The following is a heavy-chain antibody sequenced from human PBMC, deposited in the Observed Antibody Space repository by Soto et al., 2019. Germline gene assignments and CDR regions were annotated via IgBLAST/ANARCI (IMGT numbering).Heavy chain of an antibody. J-gene: IGHJ6*03. CDR3: ARDSSSSWYAEPHYYYYYYMDV. V-gene: IGHV3-11*01. Sequence: QVQRVESGGGLFKPGGSLRLSCAASGFTFSDYYMSWIRQAPGKGLEWVSYISSSGSTIYYADSVKGRFTISRDNAKNSLYLQMNSLRAEDTAVYYCARDSSSSWYAEPHYYYYYYMDVWGKGTTVTVSS. CDR1: GFTFSDYY. CDR2: ISSSGSTI. D-gene: IGHD6-13*01.